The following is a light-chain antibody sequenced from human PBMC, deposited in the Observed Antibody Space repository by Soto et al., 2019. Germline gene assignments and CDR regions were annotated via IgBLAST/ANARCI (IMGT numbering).Light chain of an antibody. Sequence: EIVMTQSPATLSVSPGERATLSCRASQSVSSNLAWYQRKPGQAPRLLIYGASTRATGIPARFSGSGSGTDFTLTISGLEPEDFAVYYCQQRSNWLISFGPGTKVDI. CDR1: QSVSSN. J-gene: IGKJ3*01. CDR3: QQRSNWLIS. V-gene: IGKV3-15*01. CDR2: GAS.